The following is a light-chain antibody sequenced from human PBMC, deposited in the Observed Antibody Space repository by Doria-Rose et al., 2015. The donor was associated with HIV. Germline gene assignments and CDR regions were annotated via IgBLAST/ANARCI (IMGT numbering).Light chain of an antibody. CDR2: RAS. Sequence: TQSPATLSVSPGERATLSCRASQGIGSGLAWYQQKPGQAPRLLIYRASIRATGISPRFTGGGSGTEFTLTVSSLQSEDFAVYFCQQYSQWPPYTFGQGTKLEVK. V-gene: IGKV3-15*01. J-gene: IGKJ2*01. CDR1: QGIGSG. CDR3: QQYSQWPPYT.